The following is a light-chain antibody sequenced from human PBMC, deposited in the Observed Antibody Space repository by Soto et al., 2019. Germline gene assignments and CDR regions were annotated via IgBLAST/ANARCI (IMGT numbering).Light chain of an antibody. Sequence: DIQMTQSPSSLSASVGDSVTITCRASQNIASSVNWYRQKPGEAPKLLIYVASSLQSGVPSRFSGSGSGTDFTFTISSLQPEDFATYYCQQSYSQWTFGQGTKVE. CDR2: VAS. CDR1: QNIASS. CDR3: QQSYSQWT. J-gene: IGKJ1*01. V-gene: IGKV1-39*01.